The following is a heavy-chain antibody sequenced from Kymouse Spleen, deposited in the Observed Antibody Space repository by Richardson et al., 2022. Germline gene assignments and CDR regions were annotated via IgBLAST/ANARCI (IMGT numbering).Heavy chain of an antibody. J-gene: IGHJ5*02. CDR2: INHSGST. CDR3: ASFYGSGSYS. D-gene: IGHD3-10*01. V-gene: IGHV4-34*01. CDR1: GGSFSGYY. Sequence: QVQLQQWGAGLLKPSETLSLTCAVYGGSFSGYYWSWIRQPPGKGLEWIGEINHSGSTNYNPSLKSRVTISVDTSKNQFSLKLSSVTAADTAVYYCASFYGSGSYSWGQGTLVTVSS.